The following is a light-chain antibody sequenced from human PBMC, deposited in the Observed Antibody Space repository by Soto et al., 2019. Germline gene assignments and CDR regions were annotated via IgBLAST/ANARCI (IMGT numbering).Light chain of an antibody. J-gene: IGKJ4*01. Sequence: EIVLTQSPATLFLSPGERATLSCRASQSVSSYLAWYQQKPGQAPRLLIYDASNRATGIPARFSGSGSGTVFTLTISSLEPEDFAVYYCQQRSNWPLTFGGGTKVEI. V-gene: IGKV3-11*01. CDR3: QQRSNWPLT. CDR2: DAS. CDR1: QSVSSY.